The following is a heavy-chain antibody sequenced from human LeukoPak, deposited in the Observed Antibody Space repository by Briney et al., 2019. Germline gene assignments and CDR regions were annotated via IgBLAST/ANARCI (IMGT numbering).Heavy chain of an antibody. Sequence: SVKVSCKASGGTFSSYAISWVRQAPGQGLEWMGGIIPIFGTANYAQKFQGRVTITADESTSTAYMQLSSLRSEDTAVYYCARAIGYSYGFDYWGQGTLVTVSS. D-gene: IGHD5-18*01. CDR1: GGTFSSYA. CDR2: IIPIFGTA. J-gene: IGHJ4*02. CDR3: ARAIGYSYGFDY. V-gene: IGHV1-69*13.